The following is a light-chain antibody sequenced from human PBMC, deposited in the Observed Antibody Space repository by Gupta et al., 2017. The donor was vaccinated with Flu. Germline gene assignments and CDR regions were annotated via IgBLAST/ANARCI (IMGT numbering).Light chain of an antibody. Sequence: SVLSQPPSASGTPGQRVTLSCSGGASNIGSSSVNWYQQLPRTAPKLIIYRTDRRRSGVPDRFSGSKTGTSASLAISGLQAEDEAVYYCATYDSRNNYVFGAGTEVTVL. CDR1: ASNIGSSS. J-gene: IGLJ1*01. V-gene: IGLV1-44*01. CDR3: ATYDSRNNYV. CDR2: RTD.